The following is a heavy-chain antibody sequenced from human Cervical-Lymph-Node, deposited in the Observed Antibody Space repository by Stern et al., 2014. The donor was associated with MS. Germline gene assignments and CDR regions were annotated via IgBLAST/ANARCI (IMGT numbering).Heavy chain of an antibody. CDR1: GFSLSTSGVG. D-gene: IGHD3-3*02. V-gene: IGHV2-5*02. CDR3: AHGTLDHYYYGMDV. Sequence: QVTLKESGPTLVKPTQTLTLTCTFSGFSLSTSGVGVGWIRQPPGKALEWLALIYGDDDKRYSPSLKSRLTINKDTSKNQVVLTMTNMDPVDTATYYCAHGTLDHYYYGMDVWGQGTTVTVSS. J-gene: IGHJ6*02. CDR2: IYGDDDK.